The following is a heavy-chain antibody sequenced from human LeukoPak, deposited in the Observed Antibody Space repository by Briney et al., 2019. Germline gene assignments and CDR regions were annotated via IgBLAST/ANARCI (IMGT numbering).Heavy chain of an antibody. Sequence: SETLSLTCTVSGGSISSGDYYWSWIRQPPGKGLEWIAYMYYSGSTYYNPTLKSRVTMSADTSKNQLSLKLSSVTAANTAVYYCARPYYYDSRIDPWGQGILVTVSS. D-gene: IGHD3-22*01. CDR1: GGSISSGDYY. J-gene: IGHJ5*02. V-gene: IGHV4-30-4*01. CDR2: MYYSGST. CDR3: ARPYYYDSRIDP.